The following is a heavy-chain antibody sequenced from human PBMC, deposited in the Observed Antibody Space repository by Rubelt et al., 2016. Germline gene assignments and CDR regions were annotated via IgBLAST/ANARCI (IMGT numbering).Heavy chain of an antibody. CDR1: GGSFSGYY. CDR2: INHSGNT. V-gene: IGHV4-34*01. CDR3: ARSTVVTLYNWFDP. J-gene: IGHJ5*02. D-gene: IGHD4-23*01. Sequence: QVQLRQWGAGLLKPSETLPLTRAVSGGSFSGYYWSWIRQPPGQGLEWNGEINHSGNTNYNPSLKTRITITEETSKNQFSRKLNSVTAEDTAGYYCARSTVVTLYNWFDPWGQGTLVTVSS.